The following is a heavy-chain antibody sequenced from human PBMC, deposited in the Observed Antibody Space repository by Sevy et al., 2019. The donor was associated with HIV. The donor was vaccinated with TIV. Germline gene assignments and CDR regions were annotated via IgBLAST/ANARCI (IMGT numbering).Heavy chain of an antibody. V-gene: IGHV3-15*01. CDR1: GFTFSNAW. D-gene: IGHD3-10*01. CDR2: IKSKTDGGTT. J-gene: IGHJ5*02. CDR3: ARVLLVSRPDWFDP. Sequence: GGSLRLSCAASGFTFSNAWMSWVRQAPGKGLEWVGRIKSKTDGGTTDYAAPVKGRFTISRDDSKNTLYLQMNSLRAEDTAVYYCARVLLVSRPDWFDPWGQGTLVTVSS.